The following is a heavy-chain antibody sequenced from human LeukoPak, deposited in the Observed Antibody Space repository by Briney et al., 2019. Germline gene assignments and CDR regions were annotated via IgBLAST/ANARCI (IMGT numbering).Heavy chain of an antibody. CDR1: GDSISSYY. Sequence: SETLSLTCTVSGDSISSYYWSWIRQPPGKGLEWIGYIYYSGSTNYSPSLKSRVTISVDTSKNQLSLKLSSVTAADTAVYYCARRLASVATAGYWFDPWGQGTLVTVSS. CDR3: ARRLASVATAGYWFDP. V-gene: IGHV4-59*01. CDR2: IYYSGST. J-gene: IGHJ5*02. D-gene: IGHD6-13*01.